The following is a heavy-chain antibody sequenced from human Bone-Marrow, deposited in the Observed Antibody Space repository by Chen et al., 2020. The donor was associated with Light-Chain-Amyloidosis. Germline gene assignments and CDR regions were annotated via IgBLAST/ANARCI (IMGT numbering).Heavy chain of an antibody. V-gene: IGHV3-21*01. J-gene: IGHJ4*02. CDR3: VRDLTWEDPLDY. CDR2: IGSDGGFI. Sequence: EVQLVESGGGLVKPGGSLRLSCAASGFTFSIYTMNWVRQAPGKGLEWVSSIGSDGGFISNADSGKVRCKISRDNDKNSLYLQMNSLGAEDTAVYYCVRDLTWEDPLDYWGQGILVTVSS. D-gene: IGHD1-26*01. CDR1: GFTFSIYT.